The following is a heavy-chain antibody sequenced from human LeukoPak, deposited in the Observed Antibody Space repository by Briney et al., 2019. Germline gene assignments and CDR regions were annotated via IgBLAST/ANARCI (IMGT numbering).Heavy chain of an antibody. J-gene: IGHJ5*02. CDR2: INHSGST. V-gene: IGHV4-34*01. CDR3: ASMVRGVNSNWFDP. CDR1: GGSFSGYY. D-gene: IGHD3-10*01. Sequence: PSETLSLTCAVYGGSFSGYYWSWIRQPPGKGLEWIWEINHSGSTNYNPSLKRRVTISVDTSKNQFSLKLSSVTAADTAVYYCASMVRGVNSNWFDPWGQGTLVTVSS.